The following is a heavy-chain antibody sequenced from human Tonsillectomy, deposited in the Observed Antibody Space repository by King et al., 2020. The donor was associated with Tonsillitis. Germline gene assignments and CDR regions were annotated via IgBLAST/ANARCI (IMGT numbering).Heavy chain of an antibody. V-gene: IGHV2-70*01. CDR2: IDWDDDK. CDR3: ARTQGYRSGWYEGYYFDY. D-gene: IGHD6-19*01. Sequence: TLKESGPALVKPTQTLTLTCTFSGFSLSTSGMCVSWIRQPPGKALEWLALIDWDDDKYYSTSLKTRLTNSKDTSKNQVVLTMTNMDPVDTATYYCARTQGYRSGWYEGYYFDYWGQGTLVTVSS. J-gene: IGHJ4*02. CDR1: GFSLSTSGMC.